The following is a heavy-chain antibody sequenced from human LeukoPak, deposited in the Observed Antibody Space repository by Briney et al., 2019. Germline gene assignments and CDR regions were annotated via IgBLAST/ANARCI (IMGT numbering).Heavy chain of an antibody. V-gene: IGHV4-34*01. D-gene: IGHD6-19*01. J-gene: IGHJ6*03. Sequence: SETLSLTCAVYGGSFNGYYWSWIRQPPGKGLEWIGEINHSGSTNYSPSLKSRVTLSVDTSKNQFSLKLSSVTAADTAVYYCARGSGYSSGWFRVDYYYYMDVWGKGTTVTISS. CDR2: INHSGST. CDR1: GGSFNGYY. CDR3: ARGSGYSSGWFRVDYYYYMDV.